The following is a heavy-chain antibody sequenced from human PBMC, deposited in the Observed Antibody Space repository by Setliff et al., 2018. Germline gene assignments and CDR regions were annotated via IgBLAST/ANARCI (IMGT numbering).Heavy chain of an antibody. V-gene: IGHV4-39*02. CDR3: AREDGPNYYYYYIDI. CDR2: IYYSGGT. Sequence: PSETLSLTCTVSGGSISTKNYYWGWIRQPPGKGLEWIGNIYYSGGTYYSPSLKSRVTISVDTSENQFSLKLSAVTAADTAVYFCAREDGPNYYYYYIDIWGKGTTVTVSS. CDR1: GGSISTKNYY. D-gene: IGHD2-8*01. J-gene: IGHJ6*03.